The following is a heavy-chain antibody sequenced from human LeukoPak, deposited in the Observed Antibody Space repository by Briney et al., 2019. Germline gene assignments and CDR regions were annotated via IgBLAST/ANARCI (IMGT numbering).Heavy chain of an antibody. D-gene: IGHD3-3*01. CDR3: ARNALQKPRHYDFWSGYYEPSWFDL. J-gene: IGHJ5*02. Sequence: SETLSLTCTVSGGSISSYYWSWIRQPPGKGLEWIGYIYYSGSTNYNPSLKSRVTISVDTSKNQFSLKLSSVTAADTAVYYCARNALQKPRHYDFWSGYYEPSWFDLWGQGTLVTVSS. V-gene: IGHV4-59*08. CDR1: GGSISSYY. CDR2: IYYSGST.